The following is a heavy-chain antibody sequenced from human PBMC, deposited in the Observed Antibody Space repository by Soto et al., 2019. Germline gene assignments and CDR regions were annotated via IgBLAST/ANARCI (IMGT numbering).Heavy chain of an antibody. J-gene: IGHJ4*02. CDR1: GGSISSSSYY. CDR3: ARRLAVAGPMGYFDY. CDR2: IYYSGST. V-gene: IGHV4-39*01. Sequence: SETLSLTCPVSGGSISSSSYYWGWIRQPPGKGLEWIGSIYYSGSTYYNPSLKSRVTISVDTSKNQFSLKLSSVTAADTAVYYCARRLAVAGPMGYFDYWGQGTLVTVSS. D-gene: IGHD6-19*01.